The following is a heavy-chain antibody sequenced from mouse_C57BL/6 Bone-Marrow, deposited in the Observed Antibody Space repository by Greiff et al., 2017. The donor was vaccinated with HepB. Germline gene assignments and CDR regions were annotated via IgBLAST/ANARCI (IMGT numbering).Heavy chain of an antibody. CDR1: GFTFSDYG. V-gene: IGHV5-15*01. CDR2: ISNLAYSI. D-gene: IGHD1-1*01. CDR3: ARLGITTVAYWYFDV. Sequence: EVQLVESGGGLVQPGGSLKLSCAASGFTFSDYGMAWVRQAPRKGPEWVAFISNLAYSIYYADTVTGRFTISRENAKNTLYLEMSSLRSEDTAMYYCARLGITTVAYWYFDVWGTGTTVTVSS. J-gene: IGHJ1*03.